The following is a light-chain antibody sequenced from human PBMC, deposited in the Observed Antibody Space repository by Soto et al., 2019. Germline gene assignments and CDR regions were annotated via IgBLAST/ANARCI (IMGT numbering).Light chain of an antibody. CDR3: HQYFDWPRGT. Sequence: EIVVTQSPATLSVSPGERATLSCRVSQSVNGHLAWYQQRPGQAPRLLIYGTSTRATDVPLRFSGGGSGTEFTLTISSLQSEDFSVYFCHQYFDWPRGTFGQGTKLDI. CDR1: QSVNGH. CDR2: GTS. V-gene: IGKV3-15*01. J-gene: IGKJ1*01.